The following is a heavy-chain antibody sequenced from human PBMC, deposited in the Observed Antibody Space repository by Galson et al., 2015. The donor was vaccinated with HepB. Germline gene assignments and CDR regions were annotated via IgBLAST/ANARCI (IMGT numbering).Heavy chain of an antibody. J-gene: IGHJ6*03. CDR2: ISSSSSTI. Sequence: SLRLSCAASGFTFSSYSMNWVRQAPGKGLEWVSYISSSSSTIYYADSVKGRFTISRDNAKNSLYLQMNSLRAEDTAVYYCAREVPITMIVVGEDYMDVWGKGTTVTVSS. CDR1: GFTFSSYS. CDR3: AREVPITMIVVGEDYMDV. V-gene: IGHV3-48*01. D-gene: IGHD3-22*01.